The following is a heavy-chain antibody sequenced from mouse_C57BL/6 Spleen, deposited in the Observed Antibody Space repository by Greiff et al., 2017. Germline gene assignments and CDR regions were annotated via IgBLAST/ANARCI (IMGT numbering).Heavy chain of an antibody. D-gene: IGHD1-1*01. CDR2: IHPSDSDT. CDR1: GYTFTSYW. V-gene: IGHV1-74*01. J-gene: IGHJ4*01. Sequence: QVQLQQPGAELVKPGASVKVSCKASGYTFTSYWMHWVKQRPGQGLEWIGRIHPSDSDTNYNQKFKGEATLTVDKSSSTAYMQLSSLTSEDSAVYYCAIYYGSSDGDYCYAMDYWGQGTSVTVSS. CDR3: AIYYGSSDGDYCYAMDY.